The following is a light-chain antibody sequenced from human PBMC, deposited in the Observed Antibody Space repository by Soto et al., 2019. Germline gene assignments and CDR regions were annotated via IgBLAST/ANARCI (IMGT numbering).Light chain of an antibody. V-gene: IGLV4-69*01. CDR3: QTWGTGIHV. CDR1: SGHSSYA. J-gene: IGLJ1*01. Sequence: QLVLTQSPSASASLGASVKLTCTLSSGHSSYAIAWHQQQPEKGPRYLMKLNSDGSHSKGDGIPDRFSGSSSGAERYLIISSLQSEDEADYYCQTWGTGIHVFGTGTQLTV. CDR2: LNSDGSH.